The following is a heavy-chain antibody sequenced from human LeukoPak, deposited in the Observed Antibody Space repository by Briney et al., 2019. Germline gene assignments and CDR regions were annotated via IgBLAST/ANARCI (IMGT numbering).Heavy chain of an antibody. V-gene: IGHV3-30*04. D-gene: IGHD3-10*01. CDR2: ISYDGSNK. CDR1: GFTFSSYA. Sequence: GGSLRLSCAASGFTFSSYAMHWVRQAPGKGLEWVAVISYDGSNKYYADSVKGRFTISRDNSKNTLYLQMNSLRAEDTAVHYCARDSRPLVGLLWFGELPDYWGQGTLVTVSS. J-gene: IGHJ4*02. CDR3: ARDSRPLVGLLWFGELPDY.